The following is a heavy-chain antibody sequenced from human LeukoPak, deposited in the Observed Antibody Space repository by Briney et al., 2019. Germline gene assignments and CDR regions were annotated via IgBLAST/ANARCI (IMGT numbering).Heavy chain of an antibody. J-gene: IGHJ6*03. Sequence: PGGSLRVSCAASGFTFSAYGMHWVRHAPGKGLEWVAVISFDGSSKDYAESVRGRFTVSRDNSKNTLYLQMNSLRVEDTAVYYCAKAADQYYYYYFYYMDVWGKGTTVTVSS. D-gene: IGHD2-2*01. V-gene: IGHV3-30*18. CDR1: GFTFSAYG. CDR2: ISFDGSSK. CDR3: AKAADQYYYYYFYYMDV.